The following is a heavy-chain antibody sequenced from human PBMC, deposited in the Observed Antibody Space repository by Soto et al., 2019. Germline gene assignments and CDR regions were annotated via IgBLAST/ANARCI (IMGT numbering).Heavy chain of an antibody. CDR2: ISGSGGST. Sequence: GGSLRLSCAASGFTFSSYAMSWVRQAPGKGLEWVSAISGSGGSTYYADSVKGRFTISRDNSKNTLYLQMNSLRAEDTAVYYCAKESPTYYDILPGYDRYYYYYYMDVWGKGTTVTVSS. J-gene: IGHJ6*03. D-gene: IGHD3-9*01. CDR1: GFTFSSYA. CDR3: AKESPTYYDILPGYDRYYYYYYMDV. V-gene: IGHV3-23*01.